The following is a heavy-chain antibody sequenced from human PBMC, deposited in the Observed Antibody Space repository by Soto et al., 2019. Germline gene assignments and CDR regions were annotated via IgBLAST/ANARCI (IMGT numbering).Heavy chain of an antibody. CDR2: IYSGGST. V-gene: IGHV3-66*01. Sequence: GGSLRLSCAASGFTVSSNYMSWVRQAPGKGLEWVSVIYSGGSTYYADSVKGRFTISRDNSKNTLYLQMNSLRAEDTAVYYCVTDSSGPEFDYWGQGTLVTVSS. J-gene: IGHJ4*02. CDR3: VTDSSGPEFDY. D-gene: IGHD3-22*01. CDR1: GFTVSSNY.